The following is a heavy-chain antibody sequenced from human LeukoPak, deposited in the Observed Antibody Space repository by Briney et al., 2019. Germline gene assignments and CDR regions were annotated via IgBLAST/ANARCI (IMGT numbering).Heavy chain of an antibody. Sequence: GGSLRLSCAASGFTFSSYAMHWVRQAPGKGLEWVALISYDGSNKYYADSLKGRFTISRDNSKNTLYLQMNSLRADDTAVYYCARGPPMYYYGSSGYHYDYFDYWGQGTLVTVSS. V-gene: IGHV3-30*04. CDR2: ISYDGSNK. J-gene: IGHJ4*02. D-gene: IGHD3-22*01. CDR1: GFTFSSYA. CDR3: ARGPPMYYYGSSGYHYDYFDY.